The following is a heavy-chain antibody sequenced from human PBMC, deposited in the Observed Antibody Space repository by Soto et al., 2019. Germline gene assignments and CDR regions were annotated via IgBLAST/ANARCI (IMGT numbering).Heavy chain of an antibody. Sequence: EVQLVESGGGLVQPGGSLRLSCAASGFTFSTYWMTWVRQAPGKGLEWVANIRQDGSAKYYVDSVKGRFTISRDNAMNSLPLKMTSLRVEDTAVYYCVRDSYTRDWHEPASDYWGQGTLVTVSS. J-gene: IGHJ4*02. CDR2: IRQDGSAK. CDR1: GFTFSTYW. D-gene: IGHD1-1*01. CDR3: VRDSYTRDWHEPASDY. V-gene: IGHV3-7*01.